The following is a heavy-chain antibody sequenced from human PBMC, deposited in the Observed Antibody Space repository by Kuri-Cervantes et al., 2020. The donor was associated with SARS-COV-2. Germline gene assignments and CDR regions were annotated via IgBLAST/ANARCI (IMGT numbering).Heavy chain of an antibody. CDR3: ARVLPTYYYDSSGSEGAFDI. D-gene: IGHD3-22*01. Sequence: GESLKISCAASGFTFSSYSMNWVRQAPGKGLEWVAVISYDGSNKYYVDSVKGRFTISRDNSKNTLYLQMNSLRAEDTAVYYCARVLPTYYYDSSGSEGAFDIWGRGTLVTVSS. CDR1: GFTFSSYS. J-gene: IGHJ4*02. CDR2: ISYDGSNK. V-gene: IGHV3-30*03.